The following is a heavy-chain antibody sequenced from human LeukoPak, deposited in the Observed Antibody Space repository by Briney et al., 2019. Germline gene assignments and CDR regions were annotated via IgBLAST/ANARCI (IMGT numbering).Heavy chain of an antibody. Sequence: SETLSLTCTVSGGSISSYYWTWIRQPAGKGLEWIGRFYSTGSTNYNPSLKSRVTISVDTSKNQFSLKLSSVTAADTAVYYCARAGYCSSTSCYRGRLGYWGQGTLVTVSS. CDR3: ARAGYCSSTSCYRGRLGY. D-gene: IGHD2-2*01. CDR1: GGSISSYY. CDR2: FYSTGST. J-gene: IGHJ4*02. V-gene: IGHV4-4*07.